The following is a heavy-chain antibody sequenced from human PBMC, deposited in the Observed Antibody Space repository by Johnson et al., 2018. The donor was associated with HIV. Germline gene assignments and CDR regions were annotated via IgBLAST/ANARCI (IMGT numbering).Heavy chain of an antibody. CDR1: GFSFSSYG. CDR2: TQYDGSNK. V-gene: IGHV3-30*02. D-gene: IGHD3-22*01. CDR3: ARDRFGYYDSSGSYAFDI. J-gene: IGHJ3*02. Sequence: QVQLVESGGGVVQPGGSLRLSCAASGFSFSSYGIHWVRQAPGKGLEWVAFTQYDGSNKYYADSVKGRFTISRDNSKNTLYLQMNSLRAEDTAVYYCARDRFGYYDSSGSYAFDIWGQGTMVTVSS.